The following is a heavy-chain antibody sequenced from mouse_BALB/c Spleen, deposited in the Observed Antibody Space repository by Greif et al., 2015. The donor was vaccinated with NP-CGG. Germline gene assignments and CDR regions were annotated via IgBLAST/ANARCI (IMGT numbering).Heavy chain of an antibody. CDR2: INPGSGGT. Sequence: VQLQQSGAELVRPGTSVKVPCKASGYAFTNYLIEWVKQRPGQGLEWIGVINPGSGGTNYNEKFKGKATLTADKSSSTAYMQLSSLTSGDSAVYFCAREGGVRDYWGQGTSVTVSS. CDR3: AREGGVRDY. D-gene: IGHD2-14*01. V-gene: IGHV1-54*01. CDR1: GYAFTNYL. J-gene: IGHJ4*01.